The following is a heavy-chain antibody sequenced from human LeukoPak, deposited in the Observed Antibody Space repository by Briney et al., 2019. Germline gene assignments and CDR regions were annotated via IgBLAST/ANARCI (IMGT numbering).Heavy chain of an antibody. V-gene: IGHV3-23*01. J-gene: IGHJ3*02. CDR3: AKDRDSSSWPNDAFDI. Sequence: TGESLTLSCAPYGFTFSRYAMSWVRQAQGKGLEWVSSTSGSGGSTDYADSVKGRFSISRDNSKNTMYLQMNSLRDEDTAVYYCAKDRDSSSWPNDAFDIWGQGTMVTVSS. CDR2: TSGSGGST. D-gene: IGHD6-13*01. CDR1: GFTFSRYA.